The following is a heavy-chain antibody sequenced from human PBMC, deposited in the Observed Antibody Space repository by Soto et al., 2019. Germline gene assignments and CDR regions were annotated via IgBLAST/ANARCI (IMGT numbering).Heavy chain of an antibody. J-gene: IGHJ4*02. V-gene: IGHV3-74*03. Sequence: VGSLRLSSAASGFSLSPYWMHWVRQVPGRGLEWVARLSSDGFGAAYADSVKGRFFISRDIARNTLSMQMNSLRADDTAVYYCARDLGGPDYWGRGTSVTVSS. CDR2: LSSDGFGA. CDR3: ARDLGGPDY. CDR1: GFSLSPYW. D-gene: IGHD3-16*01.